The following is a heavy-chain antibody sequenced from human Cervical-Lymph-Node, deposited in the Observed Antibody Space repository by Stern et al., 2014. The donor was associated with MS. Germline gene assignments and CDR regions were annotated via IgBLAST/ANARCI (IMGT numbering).Heavy chain of an antibody. D-gene: IGHD2/OR15-2a*01. V-gene: IGHV4-39*01. Sequence: QVQLQESGPGLVKPSETLSLTCTVSGGSISSSSYYWGWIRQPPGKGLEWIGSIYYSGSTYYNPSLKGRVTISVDTSKTQFSLKLSSVTAADTAVYYCARHENFFFDYWGQGTLVTVSS. CDR1: GGSISSSSYY. CDR3: ARHENFFFDY. J-gene: IGHJ4*02. CDR2: IYYSGST.